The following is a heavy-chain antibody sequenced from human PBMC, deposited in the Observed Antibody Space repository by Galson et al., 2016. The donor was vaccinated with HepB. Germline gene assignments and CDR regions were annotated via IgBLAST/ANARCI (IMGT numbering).Heavy chain of an antibody. CDR3: ARDDVYYDGSGYNYYYVMDV. J-gene: IGHJ6*02. Sequence: SLRLSCAASGFSFSSYGMHWVRQAPGKGLEWVAVIWYDGSRQYYADSVKGRFTISRDNSKNTLYLEMNSLRAEDTAVYYCARDDVYYDGSGYNYYYVMDVWGQGTTVTVSS. CDR2: IWYDGSRQ. CDR1: GFSFSSYG. V-gene: IGHV3-33*01. D-gene: IGHD3-22*01.